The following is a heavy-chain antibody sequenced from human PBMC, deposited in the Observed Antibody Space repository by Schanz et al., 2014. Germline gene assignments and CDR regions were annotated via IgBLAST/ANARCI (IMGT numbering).Heavy chain of an antibody. D-gene: IGHD3-10*01. CDR3: AKDGIMVQGVIWERYFDS. Sequence: QVHLVESGGGVVQPGRSLRLSCAASGFTFSSYGMHWVRQAPGRGLEWVALIWYDGSNKYYAESVKGRFTISRDNPKNTLYLQMNSLRAEDTALYYCAKDGIMVQGVIWERYFDSWGQGTLVTVSS. V-gene: IGHV3-33*03. CDR2: IWYDGSNK. J-gene: IGHJ4*02. CDR1: GFTFSSYG.